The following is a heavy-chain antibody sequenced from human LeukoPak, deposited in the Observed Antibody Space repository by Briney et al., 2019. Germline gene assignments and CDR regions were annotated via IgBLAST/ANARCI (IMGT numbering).Heavy chain of an antibody. CDR2: ISYDGSNK. Sequence: PGRSLRLSCAASGFTFSSYAMHWVRQAPGKGLEWVAVISYDGSNKYYADSVKGRFTISRDNSKNTLYLQMNSLRAEDTALYYCARSKFSGAYFDYWGQGTLVTVSS. J-gene: IGHJ4*02. D-gene: IGHD2-15*01. V-gene: IGHV3-30*04. CDR3: ARSKFSGAYFDY. CDR1: GFTFSSYA.